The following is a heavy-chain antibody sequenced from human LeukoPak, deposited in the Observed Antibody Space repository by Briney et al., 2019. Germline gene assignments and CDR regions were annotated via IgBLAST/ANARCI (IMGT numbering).Heavy chain of an antibody. CDR2: ISWNSGSI. CDR1: GFTFDDYA. V-gene: IGHV3-9*01. Sequence: PGRSLRLSCAASGFTFDDYAMPWVRQAPGKGLEWVSGISWNSGSIGYADSVKGRFTISRDNAKNSLYLQMNSLRAEDTALYYCAKDMGANWGGSNAFDIWGQGTMVTVSS. CDR3: AKDMGANWGGSNAFDI. D-gene: IGHD7-27*01. J-gene: IGHJ3*02.